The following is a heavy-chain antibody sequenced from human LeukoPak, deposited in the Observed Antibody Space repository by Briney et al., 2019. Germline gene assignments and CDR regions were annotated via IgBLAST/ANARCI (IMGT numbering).Heavy chain of an antibody. J-gene: IGHJ6*03. CDR2: IYPGDSDT. D-gene: IGHD3-3*01. Sequence: GESLKISCKGSGYSFTSYWIGWVRQMPEKGLEWMGIIYPGDSDTRYSPSFQGQVTISADKSISTAYLQWSSLKASDTAMYYCARRAEYYDFWSGYEYYYMDVWGKGTTVSVSS. CDR3: ARRAEYYDFWSGYEYYYMDV. V-gene: IGHV5-51*01. CDR1: GYSFTSYW.